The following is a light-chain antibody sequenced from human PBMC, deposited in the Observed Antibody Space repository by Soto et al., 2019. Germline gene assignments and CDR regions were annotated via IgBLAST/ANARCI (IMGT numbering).Light chain of an antibody. Sequence: DIQMTQSPSTLSASVGDRAIITCRASQSISSWLAWYQQKPGKVPNLLIYDASNLESGVPLRFSGSGSGTEFTLTISSLQPDDFATYYCQQYQSSWTFGQGTRWISN. CDR2: DAS. J-gene: IGKJ1*01. CDR1: QSISSW. V-gene: IGKV1-5*01. CDR3: QQYQSSWT.